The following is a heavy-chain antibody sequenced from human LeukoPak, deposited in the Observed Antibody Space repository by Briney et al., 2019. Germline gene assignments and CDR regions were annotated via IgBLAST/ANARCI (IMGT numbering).Heavy chain of an antibody. D-gene: IGHD1-26*01. V-gene: IGHV4-4*02. CDR3: ARAPEVGATSRDYYYYGMDV. J-gene: IGHJ6*02. CDR1: GGPISSSNW. CDR2: IYRSGSA. Sequence: SETLSLTCAVPGGPISSSNWWSWVRQPPGKGLEWIGEIYRSGSANYNPSLKSRVTISVDKSKNQFSLKLSSVTAADTAVYYCARAPEVGATSRDYYYYGMDVWGQGTTVTVSS.